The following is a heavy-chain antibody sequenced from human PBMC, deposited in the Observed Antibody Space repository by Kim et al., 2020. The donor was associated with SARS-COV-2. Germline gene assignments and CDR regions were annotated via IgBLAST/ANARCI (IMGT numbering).Heavy chain of an antibody. V-gene: IGHV4-59*08. J-gene: IGHJ4*02. Sequence: SETLSLTCTVSGGSISSYYWSWIRQPPGKGLEWIGYIYYSGSTNYNPSLKSRVTISVDTSRNQFSLKLSSVTAADAAVYYCTAGNGWYAYCGQGTLVTVSS. CDR2: IYYSGST. CDR3: TAGNGWYAY. D-gene: IGHD6-19*01. CDR1: GGSISSYY.